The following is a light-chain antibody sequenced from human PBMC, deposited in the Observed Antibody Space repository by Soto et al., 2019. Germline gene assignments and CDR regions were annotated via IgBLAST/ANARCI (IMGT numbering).Light chain of an antibody. J-gene: IGLJ2*01. CDR2: EVS. CDR3: SSYAGNNNLV. CDR1: SSDVGGYNY. V-gene: IGLV2-8*01. Sequence: QSVLTQPPSASGSPGQSVTISCTGTSSDVGGYNYVSWYQQHPGKAHKLMIYEVSERHSGVPDRFSGSKSGNTASLTVSGLQAEDEADYYCSSYAGNNNLVFGGGTKLTVL.